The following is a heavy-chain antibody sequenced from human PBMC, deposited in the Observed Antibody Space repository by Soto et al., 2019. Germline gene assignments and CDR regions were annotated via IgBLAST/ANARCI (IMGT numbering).Heavy chain of an antibody. CDR2: ISDSGST. V-gene: IGHV3-23*01. Sequence: EVQLLESGGGLVQPGGSLRLSCEASGFTFSTSAMSWVRQAPGKGLEWVSTISDSGSTYYADSVKGRFTISRDNSKNTLYLQMNSLRAEDTAVFYCAKVWDEDGYCSRTSCLYYFHHWGQGTLVTVSS. CDR3: AKVWDEDGYCSRTSCLYYFHH. J-gene: IGHJ4*02. CDR1: GFTFSTSA. D-gene: IGHD2-2*03.